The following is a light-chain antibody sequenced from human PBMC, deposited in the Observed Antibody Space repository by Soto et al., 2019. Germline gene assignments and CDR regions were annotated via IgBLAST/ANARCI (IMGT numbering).Light chain of an antibody. CDR3: LQCYNTSWT. J-gene: IGKJ1*01. CDR1: QPIGTS. Sequence: DIQMTQSPSSLSASVGDSVTVTCRASQPIGTSLHWYQQRAGKAPKVLISSASRLQSGVSSRFSGSGSGTHFTLTISSLRPEDSPTYDGLQCYNTSWTFGLGTKVVIK. V-gene: IGKV1-39*01. CDR2: SAS.